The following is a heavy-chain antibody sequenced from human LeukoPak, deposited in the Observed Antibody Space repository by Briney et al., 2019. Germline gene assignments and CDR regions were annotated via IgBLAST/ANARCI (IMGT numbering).Heavy chain of an antibody. D-gene: IGHD3-3*01. CDR3: TTDLYYDFWSGYHY. CDR1: GFTFSNAW. Sequence: GGSLRLSCAASGFTFSNAWMSWVRQAPGKGLEWVGRTKSKTDGGTTDYAAPVKGRFTISRDDSKNTLYLQMNSLKTEDTAVYYCTTDLYYDFWSGYHYWGQGTLVTVSS. V-gene: IGHV3-15*01. CDR2: TKSKTDGGTT. J-gene: IGHJ4*02.